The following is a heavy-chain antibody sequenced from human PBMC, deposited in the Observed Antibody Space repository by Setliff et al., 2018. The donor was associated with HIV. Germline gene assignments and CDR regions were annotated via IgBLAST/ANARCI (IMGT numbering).Heavy chain of an antibody. V-gene: IGHV4-38-2*01. D-gene: IGHD5-12*01. CDR3: ARGGGFSDYDPYYYYYMDV. Sequence: ETLSLTCAFSGYSISSGYYWGWIRQPPGKGLEWIGSISHSGTTYYNASLKSRVTISVDTSKNQLSLKLSSVTAADTAVYYCARGGGFSDYDPYYYYYMDVWGKGTTVTVSS. J-gene: IGHJ6*03. CDR1: GYSISSGYY. CDR2: ISHSGTT.